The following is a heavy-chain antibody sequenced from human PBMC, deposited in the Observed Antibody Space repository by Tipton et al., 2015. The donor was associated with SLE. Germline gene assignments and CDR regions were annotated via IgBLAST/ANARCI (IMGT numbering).Heavy chain of an antibody. D-gene: IGHD7-27*01. CDR3: ARVPNWGRFDY. V-gene: IGHV4-39*07. CDR2: LHYSGRT. Sequence: TLSLTCTVSGGPISSGSYSWGLTRQPPGKVLEWIGSLHYSGRTYYNPSLKSRVTISVDTSKNQFSLKLSSVTAADTAVYYCARVPNWGRFDYWGHGTLVT. CDR1: GGPISSGSYS. J-gene: IGHJ4*01.